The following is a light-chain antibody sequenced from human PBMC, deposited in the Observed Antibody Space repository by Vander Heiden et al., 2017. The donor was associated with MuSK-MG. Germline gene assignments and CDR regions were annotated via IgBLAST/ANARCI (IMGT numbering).Light chain of an antibody. CDR1: QDISNY. J-gene: IGKJ5*01. CDR3: QQDDNLPIT. CDR2: DAS. Sequence: DIQMTQSPSSLSASVGDRVTITCQASQDISNYLNWYQQKPGKAPKLLIYDASNLETGVPSRFSGSGSGTDFTFTISNLQPEDIATYYCQQDDNLPITFGQGTQLEIK. V-gene: IGKV1-33*01.